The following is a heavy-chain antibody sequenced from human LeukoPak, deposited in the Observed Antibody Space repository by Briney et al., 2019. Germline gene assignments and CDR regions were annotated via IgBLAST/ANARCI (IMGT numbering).Heavy chain of an antibody. D-gene: IGHD3-10*01. CDR1: GYTFTGYY. J-gene: IGHJ4*02. Sequence: ASAKVSCKASGYTFTGYYMHWVRQAPGQGLEWMGWINPNSGGTNYAQKFQGWVTMTRDTSISTAYMELSRLRSDDTAVYYCARADTTYGSGSYFTFDYWGQGTLVTVSS. V-gene: IGHV1-2*04. CDR2: INPNSGGT. CDR3: ARADTTYGSGSYFTFDY.